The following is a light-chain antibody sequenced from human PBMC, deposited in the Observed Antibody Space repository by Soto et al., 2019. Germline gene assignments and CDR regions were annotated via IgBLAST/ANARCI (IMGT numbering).Light chain of an antibody. Sequence: QSALTQPPSVSGSPGQSVTISCTGTSSDVGAYNFVSWYQQYPGNAPKLIIFDVSARPSGVPDRFSGSKSGNTASLTISGLQADDEADYYCCSYAGTYSPVLGGGTKVTVL. J-gene: IGLJ2*01. V-gene: IGLV2-11*01. CDR2: DVS. CDR3: CSYAGTYSPV. CDR1: SSDVGAYNF.